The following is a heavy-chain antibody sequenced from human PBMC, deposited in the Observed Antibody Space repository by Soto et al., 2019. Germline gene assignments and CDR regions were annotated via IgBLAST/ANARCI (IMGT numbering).Heavy chain of an antibody. CDR1: GGSISSYY. CDR2: IYYSGST. D-gene: IGHD2-2*01. J-gene: IGHJ6*03. V-gene: IGHV4-59*01. CDR3: ARVAYCSSTSCYSLPPPDIRRTYYYYYYMDV. Sequence: SETLSLTCTVSGGSISSYYWSWIRQPPGKGLEWIGYIYYSGSTNYNPSLKSRVTISVDTSKNQFSLKLSSVTAADTAVYYCARVAYCSSTSCYSLPPPDIRRTYYYYYYMDVWGKGTTVTVSS.